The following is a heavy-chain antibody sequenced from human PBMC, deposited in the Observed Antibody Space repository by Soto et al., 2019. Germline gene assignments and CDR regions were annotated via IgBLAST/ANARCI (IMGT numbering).Heavy chain of an antibody. CDR1: GGSISSSNW. CDR2: IYHSGST. CDR3: ARDKGTGSGSAYGMDV. D-gene: IGHD3-10*01. Sequence: SETLSLTCAVSGGSISSSNWWSWVRQPPGKGLEWIGEIYHSGSTNYNPSLKSRVTISVDKSKNQFSLKLSSVTAADTAVYYCARDKGTGSGSAYGMDVWGQGTTVTVSS. J-gene: IGHJ6*02. V-gene: IGHV4-4*02.